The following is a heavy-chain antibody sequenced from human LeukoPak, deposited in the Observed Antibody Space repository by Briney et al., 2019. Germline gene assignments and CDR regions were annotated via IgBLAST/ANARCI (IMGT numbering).Heavy chain of an antibody. J-gene: IGHJ4*02. CDR2: ISYDGSNK. CDR3: ARDSEALEWLSSFDS. Sequence: GGSLRLSCAASGFTFSSYAMHWVRQAPGKGLEWVAVISYDGSNKYYADSVKGRFTISRDNSKNTLYLQMNSLRAEDTAVYYCARDSEALEWLSSFDSWGQGTLVTVSS. D-gene: IGHD3-3*01. CDR1: GFTFSSYA. V-gene: IGHV3-30-3*01.